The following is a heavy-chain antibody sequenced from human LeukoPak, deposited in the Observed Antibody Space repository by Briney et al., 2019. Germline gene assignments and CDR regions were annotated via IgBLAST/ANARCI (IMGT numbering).Heavy chain of an antibody. D-gene: IGHD1-1*01. CDR1: GFTFSSYG. CDR2: ISYDGSNK. CDR3: AKDWNDVPFDAFDI. V-gene: IGHV3-30*18. J-gene: IGHJ3*02. Sequence: GGSLRLSCAASGFTFSSYGMHWVRQAPGKGLEWVAVISYDGSNKYYADSVKGRFTISRDNSKNTLYLQMNSLRAEDTAVYYCAKDWNDVPFDAFDIWGQGTMVTVSS.